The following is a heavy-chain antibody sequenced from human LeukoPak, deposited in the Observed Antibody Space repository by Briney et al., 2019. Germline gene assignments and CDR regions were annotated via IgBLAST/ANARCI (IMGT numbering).Heavy chain of an antibody. J-gene: IGHJ4*02. V-gene: IGHV3-7*01. D-gene: IGHD2-15*01. Sequence: GGSLRLSCVASGFTFRDSWMTWVRQIPGKGLEWVANIKTDGSEKYYVDSVKGRFTISRDNTRNSLYLQMSSLRVEDTAAFYCARGGTWWVDYWGQGTLVTVSS. CDR2: IKTDGSEK. CDR3: ARGGTWWVDY. CDR1: GFTFRDSW.